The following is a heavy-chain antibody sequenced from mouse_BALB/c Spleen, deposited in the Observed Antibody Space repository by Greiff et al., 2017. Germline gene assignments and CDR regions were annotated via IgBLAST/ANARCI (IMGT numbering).Heavy chain of an antibody. D-gene: IGHD2-14*01. CDR1: GYTFTSYW. CDR2: IYPSDSYT. Sequence: QVQLKQPGAELVRPGASVKLSCKASGYTFTSYWINWVKQRPGQGLEWIGNIYPSDSYTNYNQKFKDKATLTVDKSSSTAYMQLSSPTSEDSAVYYCTRYRYGLDYWGQGTTLTVSS. CDR3: TRYRYGLDY. V-gene: IGHV1-69*02. J-gene: IGHJ2*01.